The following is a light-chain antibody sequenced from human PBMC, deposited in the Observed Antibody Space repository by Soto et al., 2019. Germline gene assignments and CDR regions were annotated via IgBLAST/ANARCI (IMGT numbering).Light chain of an antibody. Sequence: EMLFTQSPATLPLFPGERAALSCRASQSVSTYLAWYQQKSGQAPRLLIFDASNRATGIPARFSGSGSGTDFTLTISSLEPEDFAVYYCQQRSNWITFGGGTKV. J-gene: IGKJ4*01. CDR1: QSVSTY. CDR2: DAS. V-gene: IGKV3-11*01. CDR3: QQRSNWIT.